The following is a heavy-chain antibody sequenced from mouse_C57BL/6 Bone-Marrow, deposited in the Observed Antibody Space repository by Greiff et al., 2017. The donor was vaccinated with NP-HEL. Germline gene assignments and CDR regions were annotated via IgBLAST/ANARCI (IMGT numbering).Heavy chain of an antibody. CDR1: GYTFTDYN. J-gene: IGHJ2*01. CDR3: ARNYGSFYHFDY. V-gene: IGHV1-22*01. CDR2: INPNNGGT. Sequence: DVQLVESGPELVKPGASVKMSCKASGYTFTDYNMHWVKQSHGKSLEWIGYINPNNGGTSYNQKFKGKATLTVNKSSSTAYMELRSLTSEDSAVYYCARNYGSFYHFDYWGQGTTLTVSS. D-gene: IGHD1-1*01.